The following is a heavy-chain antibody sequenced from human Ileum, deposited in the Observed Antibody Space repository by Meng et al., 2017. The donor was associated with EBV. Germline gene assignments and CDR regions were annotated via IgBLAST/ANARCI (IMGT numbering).Heavy chain of an antibody. CDR2: IYYSGST. D-gene: IGHD2-15*01. CDR1: GGSISSYY. Sequence: QVQLNESGPCLLKPPATLSLTCSVSGGSISSYYGSWSRQPPGKGLEWIGYIYYSGSTNYNPSLKSRVTISVDTSKNQFSLNLSSVTAADTAVYYCARGGWSLDYWGQGTLVTVSS. J-gene: IGHJ4*02. V-gene: IGHV4-59*08. CDR3: ARGGWSLDY.